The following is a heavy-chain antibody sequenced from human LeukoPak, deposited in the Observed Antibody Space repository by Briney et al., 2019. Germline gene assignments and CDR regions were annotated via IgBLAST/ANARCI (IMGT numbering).Heavy chain of an antibody. CDR3: ARYGSGSTWFDP. D-gene: IGHD3-10*01. J-gene: IGHJ5*02. Sequence: SETLSLTCTVSGGSISSDNYQWSWIRQPPGKGLEWIGYINYSGSTYYNPSLKSRVTISVDTSKNQFSLKLSSVTAADTAMYYCARYGSGSTWFDPWGQGTLVTVSS. CDR2: INYSGST. V-gene: IGHV4-30-4*01. CDR1: GGSISSDNYQ.